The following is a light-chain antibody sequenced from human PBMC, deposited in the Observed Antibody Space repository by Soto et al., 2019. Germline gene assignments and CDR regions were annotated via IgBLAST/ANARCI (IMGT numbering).Light chain of an antibody. CDR1: SSDVGAYDY. Sequence: QSVLTQPASVSGSPGQSITISCTGASSDVGAYDYVSWYQQHPGKAPKLMIYEVSNRPSGVSNRFSGSKSGNTASLTISGLQAEDEADYYCGSYTRTDTLVVFGGGTKVTVL. CDR2: EVS. J-gene: IGLJ2*01. CDR3: GSYTRTDTLVV. V-gene: IGLV2-14*01.